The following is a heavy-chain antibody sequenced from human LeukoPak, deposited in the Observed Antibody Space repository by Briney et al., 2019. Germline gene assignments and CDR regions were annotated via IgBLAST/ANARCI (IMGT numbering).Heavy chain of an antibody. CDR2: IRYDGSNK. J-gene: IGHJ3*02. D-gene: IGHD3-16*01. CDR1: GFTFSSYG. Sequence: GGSLRLSCAASGFTFSSYGMHWVRQAPGKGLEWVAFIRYDGSNKYYADSVKGRFTISRDNSKNTLYLQMNSLRAEDTAVYYCARVGAVGGVFRAFDIWGQGTMVTVSS. V-gene: IGHV3-30*02. CDR3: ARVGAVGGVFRAFDI.